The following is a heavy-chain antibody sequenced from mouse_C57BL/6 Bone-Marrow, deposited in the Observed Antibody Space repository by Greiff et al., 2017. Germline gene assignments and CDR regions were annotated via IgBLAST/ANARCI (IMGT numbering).Heavy chain of an antibody. CDR1: GFNIKDYY. Sequence: EVQLQQSGAELVRPGASVKLSCTASGFNIKDYYMHWVKPRPEQGLEWIGRIDPEDGDAEYAPQFQGKATMTADPSSNTADLQLSSLTSEDTAVDYCTMVATGGGFAYWGQGTLVTVSA. D-gene: IGHD2-2*01. J-gene: IGHJ3*01. CDR2: IDPEDGDA. CDR3: TMVATGGGFAY. V-gene: IGHV14-1*01.